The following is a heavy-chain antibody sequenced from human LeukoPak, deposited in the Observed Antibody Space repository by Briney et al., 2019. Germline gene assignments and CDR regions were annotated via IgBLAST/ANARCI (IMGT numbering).Heavy chain of an antibody. J-gene: IGHJ6*02. V-gene: IGHV3-74*01. Sequence: GGSLRLSCAASGFTFNNYWIHWVRQVPGKGLVWVSRINNDGSSASYVDSVRGRFTISRDNAKNTLFLQMNSLRAEDTAVYYCARRGTGHGMDVWGQGTTVIVSS. CDR1: GFTFNNYW. CDR2: INNDGSSA. D-gene: IGHD1-1*01. CDR3: ARRGTGHGMDV.